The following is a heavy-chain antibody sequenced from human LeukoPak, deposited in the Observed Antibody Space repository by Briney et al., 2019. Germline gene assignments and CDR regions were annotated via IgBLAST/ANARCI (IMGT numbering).Heavy chain of an antibody. CDR2: ISSSSTHK. J-gene: IGHJ4*02. CDR1: GFSFSDYY. Sequence: GGSLRLSCAASGFSFSDYYMSWIRQAPGKGLEWISYISSSSTHKVYADSVKGRFTISRDNAKKSLYLQMQTLRAEDTAVYYCARTYSSDWFTFDYWGQEILVTVSS. D-gene: IGHD6-19*01. V-gene: IGHV3-11*06. CDR3: ARTYSSDWFTFDY.